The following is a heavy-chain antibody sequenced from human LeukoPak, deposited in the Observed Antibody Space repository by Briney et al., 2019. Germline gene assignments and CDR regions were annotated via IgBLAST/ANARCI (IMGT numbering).Heavy chain of an antibody. D-gene: IGHD5-24*01. CDR3: AKDAHLDGYNSVTFDY. V-gene: IGHV3-9*01. J-gene: IGHJ4*02. Sequence: GGSLRLSCAASGFTFDDYAMHWVRHAPGKGLEWVSGISWNSGSIGYADSVKGRFTISRDNAKNSLYLQMNSLRAEDTALYYCAKDAHLDGYNSVTFDYWGQGTLVTVSS. CDR2: ISWNSGSI. CDR1: GFTFDDYA.